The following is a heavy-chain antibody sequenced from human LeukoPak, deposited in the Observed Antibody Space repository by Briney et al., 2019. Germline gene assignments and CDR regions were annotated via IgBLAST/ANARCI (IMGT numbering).Heavy chain of an antibody. Sequence: ASVKVSCKASGGTFSSYAISWVRQAPGQGLEWMGGIIPIFGTANYAQKFQGRVTITTDESTGKAYMELSSLRSEDTAVYYCARGDMVRGVHYYYYYMDVWGKGTTVTVSS. D-gene: IGHD3-10*01. CDR3: ARGDMVRGVHYYYYYMDV. V-gene: IGHV1-69*05. J-gene: IGHJ6*03. CDR1: GGTFSSYA. CDR2: IIPIFGTA.